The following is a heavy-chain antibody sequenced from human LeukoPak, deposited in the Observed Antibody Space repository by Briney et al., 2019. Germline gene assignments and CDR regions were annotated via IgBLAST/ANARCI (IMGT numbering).Heavy chain of an antibody. J-gene: IGHJ4*02. Sequence: GGSLRLSCAASGFTFSSYWMSWVRQAPGKGLEWVSAISGSGGSTYYADSVKGRFTISRDNSKNTLYLQMNSLRAEDTAVYYCAKDHTNYDFWSGYYTPSYFDYWGQGTLVTVSS. CDR3: AKDHTNYDFWSGYYTPSYFDY. D-gene: IGHD3-3*01. CDR2: ISGSGGST. V-gene: IGHV3-23*01. CDR1: GFTFSSYW.